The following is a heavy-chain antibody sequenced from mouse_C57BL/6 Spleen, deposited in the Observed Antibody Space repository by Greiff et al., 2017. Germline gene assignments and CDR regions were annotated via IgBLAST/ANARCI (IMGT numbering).Heavy chain of an antibody. CDR1: GYTFTSYG. CDR2: IYPRSGNT. Sequence: VQLQQSGAELARPGASVKLSCKASGYTFTSYGISWVKKRTGQGLEWIGEIYPRSGNTYYNEKFKGKATLTADKSSSTAYMELRSLTSEDSAVYFCARVNDGYYGYFDVWGTGTTVTVSS. D-gene: IGHD2-3*01. CDR3: ARVNDGYYGYFDV. V-gene: IGHV1-81*01. J-gene: IGHJ1*03.